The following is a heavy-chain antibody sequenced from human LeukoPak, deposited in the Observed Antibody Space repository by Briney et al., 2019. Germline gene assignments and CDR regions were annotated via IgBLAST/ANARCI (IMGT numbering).Heavy chain of an antibody. V-gene: IGHV4-59*01. J-gene: IGHJ6*02. CDR2: IYYSGST. CDR3: ATSRGIAVAGSTNYYYYYGMDV. CDR1: GGSISSYY. Sequence: PSETLSLTCTVPGGSISSYYWSWIRQPPGKGLEWIGYIYYSGSTNYNPSLKSRVTISVDTSKNQFSLKLSSVTAADTAVYYCATSRGIAVAGSTNYYYYYGMDVWGQGTTVTVSS. D-gene: IGHD6-19*01.